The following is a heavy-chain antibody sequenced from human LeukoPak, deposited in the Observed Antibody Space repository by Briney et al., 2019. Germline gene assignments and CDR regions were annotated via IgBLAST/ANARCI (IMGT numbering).Heavy chain of an antibody. J-gene: IGHJ6*02. CDR1: GVTVSSNH. Sequence: GGSLRLSCAVSGVTVSSNHMSWVRQAPGKGLEWVSVIYSGGSTNYADSVRGRFTISGDNSKNTLYLQMNSLRAEDTAVYYCARARYEFSAGMDVWGQGTTVTVSS. V-gene: IGHV3-53*01. CDR3: ARARYEFSAGMDV. D-gene: IGHD5-12*01. CDR2: IYSGGST.